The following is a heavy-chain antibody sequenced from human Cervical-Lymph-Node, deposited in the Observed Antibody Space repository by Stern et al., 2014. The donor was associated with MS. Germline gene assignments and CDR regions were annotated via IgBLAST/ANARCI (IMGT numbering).Heavy chain of an antibody. CDR3: AREPSSSWYGWFDP. D-gene: IGHD6-13*01. CDR2: ILWDDDK. J-gene: IGHJ5*02. V-gene: IGHV2-5*02. Sequence: QVTLKESGPTLVKPTQTLTLTCTFSGFSLSTSGVGVGWIRQPPGKALEWLALILWDDDKRYSPSLKSRLTITKDTSKNQVVLTMTNMDPVDTATYYCAREPSSSWYGWFDPWGQGTLVTVSS. CDR1: GFSLSTSGVG.